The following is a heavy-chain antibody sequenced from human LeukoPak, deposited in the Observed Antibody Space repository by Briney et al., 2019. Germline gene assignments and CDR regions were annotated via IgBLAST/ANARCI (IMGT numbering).Heavy chain of an antibody. V-gene: IGHV3-48*04. D-gene: IGHD4-17*01. J-gene: IGHJ3*02. CDR3: ARDQPAYGSKGAFDI. CDR1: GFTFSSYS. CDR2: ISSSSSTI. Sequence: GGSLRLSCAASGFTFSSYSMNWVRRAPGKGLEWVSYISSSSSTIYYADSVKGRFTISRDNAKNSLYLQMNSLRAEDTAVYYCARDQPAYGSKGAFDIWGQGTMVTVSS.